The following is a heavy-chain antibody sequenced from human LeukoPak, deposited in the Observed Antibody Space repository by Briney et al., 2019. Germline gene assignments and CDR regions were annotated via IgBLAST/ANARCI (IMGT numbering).Heavy chain of an antibody. V-gene: IGHV4-59*01. CDR3: ARVPWELTNAFDI. Sequence: PSETLSLTCTVSGGSISSYYWSWIRQPPGKGLEWIWYIYYSGSTNYNPSLKSRVTISVDTSKNQFSLKLSSVTAADTAVYYCARVPWELTNAFDIWGQGTMVTVSS. D-gene: IGHD1-26*01. CDR2: IYYSGST. CDR1: GGSISSYY. J-gene: IGHJ3*02.